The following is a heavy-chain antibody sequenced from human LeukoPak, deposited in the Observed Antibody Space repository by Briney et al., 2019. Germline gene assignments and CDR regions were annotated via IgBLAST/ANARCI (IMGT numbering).Heavy chain of an antibody. CDR1: GGSFSGYY. Sequence: SETLSLTCAVYGGSFSGYYWSWIRQPPGKGLEWIGEINHSGSTNYNPSLKSRVTISVDTSKNQFSLKLSSVTAADTAVYYCASSLYDSSGYYYFDYWGQGTLVTVSS. CDR3: ASSLYDSSGYYYFDY. V-gene: IGHV4-34*01. J-gene: IGHJ4*02. D-gene: IGHD3-22*01. CDR2: INHSGST.